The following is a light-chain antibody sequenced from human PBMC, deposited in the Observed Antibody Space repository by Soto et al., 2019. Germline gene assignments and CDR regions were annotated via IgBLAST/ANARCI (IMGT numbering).Light chain of an antibody. CDR3: QQYNNWPPYT. V-gene: IGKV3D-15*01. CDR1: QSVRTN. Sequence: EVMMTQFPDTVSVTPGETVTLECGASQSVRTNLAWYQQRPGQAPMLLIHYSSTRASDIPARFSGSGSGTNFTLAISSLQSEDFAVYYCQQYNNWPPYTFGQGTKVDIK. CDR2: YSS. J-gene: IGKJ2*01.